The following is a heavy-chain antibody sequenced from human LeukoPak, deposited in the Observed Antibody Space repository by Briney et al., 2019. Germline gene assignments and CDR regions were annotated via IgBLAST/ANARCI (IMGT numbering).Heavy chain of an antibody. V-gene: IGHV3-23*01. D-gene: IGHD3-3*01. CDR3: AKKSPRGYYEH. CDR1: GYXFTSYA. Sequence: GGSLRVSCAASGYXFTSYAMSWVRQASGKGLEWVSLIGTGGSTYYTDSVKGRFTISRDNSKNTLYLQMDSLRADDTAVYYCAKKSPRGYYEHWGQGTLVTVSS. CDR2: IGTGGST. J-gene: IGHJ4*02.